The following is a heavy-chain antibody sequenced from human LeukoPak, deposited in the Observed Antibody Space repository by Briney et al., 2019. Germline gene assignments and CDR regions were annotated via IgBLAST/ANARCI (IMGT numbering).Heavy chain of an antibody. CDR1: GFTFSNHG. CDR3: AKDFKRLTITAGPLRGFDY. D-gene: IGHD6-19*01. J-gene: IGHJ4*02. Sequence: PGGSLRLSCAASGFTFSNHGMNWVRQAPWKGLEGVSGISPSGDITYYADSVKGRFTISIDNSKNTLYLQMNSLRAEDTAVYYCAKDFKRLTITAGPLRGFDYWGQGTLVTVSS. CDR2: ISPSGDIT. V-gene: IGHV3-23*01.